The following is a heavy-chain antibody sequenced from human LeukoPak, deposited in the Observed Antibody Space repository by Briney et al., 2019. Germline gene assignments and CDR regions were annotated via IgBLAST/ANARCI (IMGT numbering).Heavy chain of an antibody. CDR1: GGSISSYY. Sequence: SETLSLTCTDSGGSISSYYWSWIRQPPAKGLEWIGYIYYSGSTNYNPSLKSRVTISVDTSKNQFSLKLSSVTAADTAVYYCARIGHEDYYFDYWGQGTLVTVSS. CDR2: IYYSGST. CDR3: ARIGHEDYYFDY. V-gene: IGHV4-59*01. J-gene: IGHJ4*02.